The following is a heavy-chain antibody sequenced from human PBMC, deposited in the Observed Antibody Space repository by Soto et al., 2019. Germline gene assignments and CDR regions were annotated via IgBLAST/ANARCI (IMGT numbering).Heavy chain of an antibody. J-gene: IGHJ5*02. D-gene: IGHD2-15*01. Sequence: GGSLRLSCVASGFTFSSYAMSWVRQAPAKGLEWVSTISPGGDSTYYADSVKGRFTISRDNSKNTLHLLMNSLRAEDTAVYYCAKDRGSGDQGRVRFDPWGQGTLVTVS. CDR2: ISPGGDST. CDR3: AKDRGSGDQGRVRFDP. V-gene: IGHV3-23*01. CDR1: GFTFSSYA.